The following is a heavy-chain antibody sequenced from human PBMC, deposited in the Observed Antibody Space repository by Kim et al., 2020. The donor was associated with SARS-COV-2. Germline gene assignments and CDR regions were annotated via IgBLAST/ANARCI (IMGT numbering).Heavy chain of an antibody. V-gene: IGHV4-59*01. CDR2: IYYSGST. J-gene: IGHJ4*02. CDR3: ASTITIFGVGHFDY. Sequence: SETLSLTCTVSGGSISSYYWSWIRQPPGKGLEWIGYIYYSGSTNYNPSLKSRVTISVDTSKNQFSLKLSSVTAADTAVYYCASTITIFGVGHFDYWGQGTLVTVSS. D-gene: IGHD3-3*01. CDR1: GGSISSYY.